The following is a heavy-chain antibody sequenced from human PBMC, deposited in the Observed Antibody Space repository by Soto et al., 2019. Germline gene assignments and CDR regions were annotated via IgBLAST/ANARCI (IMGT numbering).Heavy chain of an antibody. D-gene: IGHD2-8*02. V-gene: IGHV4-34*01. CDR1: GGSFSGYY. CDR3: ARDKITGLFDY. Sequence: SQTLSVTCAVYGGSFSGYYWTWIRQPPGTGLEWIGEINHSGSTNYNPPLKSRVTISVDTSKNQFSLKLTSVTAADTAVYYCARDKITGLFDYWGQGTLVTVSS. J-gene: IGHJ4*02. CDR2: INHSGST.